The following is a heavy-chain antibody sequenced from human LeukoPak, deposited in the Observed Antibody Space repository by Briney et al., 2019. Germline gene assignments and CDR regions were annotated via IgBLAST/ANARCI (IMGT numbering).Heavy chain of an antibody. D-gene: IGHD6-19*01. V-gene: IGHV4-4*07. CDR1: GGSVSSYY. Sequence: SETLSLTCSVAGGSVSSYYWSWIRQPAGKGLEWIGRVYSSGTTNYNPSLKSRVTMSLDTSKNRFSLKLSSVTAADTAVYYCARGPRSGHHDYWGQGILVTVSS. CDR2: VYSSGTT. J-gene: IGHJ4*02. CDR3: ARGPRSGHHDY.